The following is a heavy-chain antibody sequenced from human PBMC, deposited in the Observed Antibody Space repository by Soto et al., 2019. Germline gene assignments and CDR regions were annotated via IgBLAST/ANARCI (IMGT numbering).Heavy chain of an antibody. J-gene: IGHJ6*03. CDR2: ISGSGGST. Sequence: GGSLRLSCAASGCIFSSYAMSWVLQAPGKGLEWVSAISGSGGSTYYADSVKGRFTISRDNSKNTLYLQMNSLRAEDTAVYYCAKEPSRRGVLVFPLVVCTKGTTVTVSS. CDR3: AKEPSRRGVLVFPLVV. V-gene: IGHV3-23*01. D-gene: IGHD2-8*02. CDR1: GCIFSSYA.